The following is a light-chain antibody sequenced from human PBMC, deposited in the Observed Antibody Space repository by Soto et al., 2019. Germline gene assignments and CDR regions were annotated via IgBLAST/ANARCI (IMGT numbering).Light chain of an antibody. Sequence: EIVMTQSPATLSVSPGERATLSCRASQSFSIDLAWYQQKPGQAPRLLIYDASIRATGIPARFSGSGSGTEFTLTISSLQSEDFAVYYCQQYNKWPPWTFGQGTRWIS. J-gene: IGKJ1*01. V-gene: IGKV3D-15*01. CDR2: DAS. CDR3: QQYNKWPPWT. CDR1: QSFSID.